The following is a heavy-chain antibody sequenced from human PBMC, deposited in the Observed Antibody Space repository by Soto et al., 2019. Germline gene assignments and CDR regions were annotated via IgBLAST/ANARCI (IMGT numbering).Heavy chain of an antibody. CDR3: ARSGLWFGVYNWFDP. D-gene: IGHD3-10*01. Sequence: QVQLVQSGAEEKKPGASVKVSCKASGYTFTSYAMHWVRQAPGQRLEWMGWINAGNGNTKHSQKFQGRVTITRDTSASTAYMELSSLRSEDTAVYYCARSGLWFGVYNWFDPWGQGTLVTVSS. J-gene: IGHJ5*02. CDR2: INAGNGNT. V-gene: IGHV1-3*05. CDR1: GYTFTSYA.